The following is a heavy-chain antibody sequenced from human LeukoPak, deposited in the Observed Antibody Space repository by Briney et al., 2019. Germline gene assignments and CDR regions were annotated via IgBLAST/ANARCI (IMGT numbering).Heavy chain of an antibody. Sequence: MSSDTLSLTGTVSGGSISSADYYWSWIRQPPGKGLEWIGYIYYSGSTYYNPSLKSRVTISVDTSKNQFSLKLSSVTAADTAVYYCAREVQGYDSSGYLEYWGQGTLVTVSS. CDR3: AREVQGYDSSGYLEY. V-gene: IGHV4-30-4*02. CDR2: IYYSGST. D-gene: IGHD3-22*01. CDR1: GGSISSADYY. J-gene: IGHJ4*02.